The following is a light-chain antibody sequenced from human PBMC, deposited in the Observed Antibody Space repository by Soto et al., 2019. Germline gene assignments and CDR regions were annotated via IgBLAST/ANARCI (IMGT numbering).Light chain of an antibody. CDR2: AAS. Sequence: DIQMTQSPSSVSASVGDRVTITCRASQGLSSGLAWYQQKPGKVRKLLIYAASSCQSRVPSRLSGSGSGTEFTHTISSRQPEDFATYYCQPANSFPFTYGPGTKVDIK. CDR1: QGLSSG. CDR3: QPANSFPFT. J-gene: IGKJ3*01. V-gene: IGKV1-12*01.